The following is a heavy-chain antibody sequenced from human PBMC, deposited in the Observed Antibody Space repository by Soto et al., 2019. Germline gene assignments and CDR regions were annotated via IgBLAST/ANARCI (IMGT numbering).Heavy chain of an antibody. D-gene: IGHD2-15*01. J-gene: IGHJ4*02. CDR2: ISSSSGSYI. CDR3: ARDLEIL. Sequence: EVQLVESGGGLVKPGGSLRLSCVVSGFSFSSYRMNWVRQAPGKGLEWVSSISSSSGSYIYYADSVKGRFTISRDNAKNSLYLQMNSLRAEDTAVYYCARDLEILWGQGTLVTVSS. V-gene: IGHV3-21*02. CDR1: GFSFSSYR.